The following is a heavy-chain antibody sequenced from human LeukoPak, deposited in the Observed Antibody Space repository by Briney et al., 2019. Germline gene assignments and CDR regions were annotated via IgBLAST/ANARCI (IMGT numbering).Heavy chain of an antibody. CDR2: INWNGARI. V-gene: IGHV3-20*04. D-gene: IGHD2-15*01. CDR3: ARAAEYCSGGSCYSFDY. Sequence: GGSLRLSCAASGFTFDDYAMSWVRQAPGKGLEWVSSINWNGARIGYADSVKGRFTTSRDNAKNSLYLQMNSLRAEDTALYYCARAAEYCSGGSCYSFDYWGQGTLVTVSS. CDR1: GFTFDDYA. J-gene: IGHJ4*02.